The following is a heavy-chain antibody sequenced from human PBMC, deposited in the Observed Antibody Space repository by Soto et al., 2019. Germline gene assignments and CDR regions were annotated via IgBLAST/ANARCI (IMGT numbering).Heavy chain of an antibody. V-gene: IGHV6-1*01. CDR1: GDSVSSNSAA. D-gene: IGHD3-22*01. CDR3: ARVSYYYDSSGYFAFDI. CDR2: TYYRSKWYN. J-gene: IGHJ3*02. Sequence: QVPLQQSGPGLVKPSQTLSLTCAISGDSVSSNSAAWNWIRQSPSRGPEWLGRTYYRSKWYNDYAVSVKSRITINPDTSKNQFSLQLNSVTPEDTAVYYCARVSYYYDSSGYFAFDIWGQGTMVTVSS.